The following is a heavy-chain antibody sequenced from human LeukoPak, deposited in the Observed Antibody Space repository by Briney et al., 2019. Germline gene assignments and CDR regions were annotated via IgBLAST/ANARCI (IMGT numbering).Heavy chain of an antibody. V-gene: IGHV1-18*01. D-gene: IGHD3-10*01. CDR1: GYTFSSDG. CDR3: ARDFYYGSGSYYKGGNWFDP. CDR2: VSAYNGNT. Sequence: EASAKVSCKASGYTFSSDGISGGRGAPGQGLGWRGWVSAYNGNTNYAQKLQGRVPMTTDPSTSTAYMELRSLTSDDPPVYYCARDFYYGSGSYYKGGNWFDPWGQGTLVTVSS. J-gene: IGHJ5*02.